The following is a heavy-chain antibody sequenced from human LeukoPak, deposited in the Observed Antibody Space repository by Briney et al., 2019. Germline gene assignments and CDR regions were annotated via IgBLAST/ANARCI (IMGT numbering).Heavy chain of an antibody. CDR1: GYSFTSYL. D-gene: IGHD5/OR15-5a*01. J-gene: IGHJ3*02. Sequence: GAPLKFSCKGSGYSFTSYLIGWGRQMPGKGLEWRGIIYPGDSDTKNSPCFQAQATNSATKATSTAYLQWSSLKASDTAMYSCARRASTDAFDIWGQGTMVTVSS. CDR2: IYPGDSDT. V-gene: IGHV5-51*01. CDR3: ARRASTDAFDI.